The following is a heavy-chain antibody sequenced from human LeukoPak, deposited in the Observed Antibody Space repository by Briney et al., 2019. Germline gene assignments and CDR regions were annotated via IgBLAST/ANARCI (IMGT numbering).Heavy chain of an antibody. CDR3: ARDLPARRTYYCGSGSYLINWFDP. J-gene: IGHJ5*02. CDR1: GGSISSYY. D-gene: IGHD3-10*01. V-gene: IGHV4-4*07. CDR2: IYTSGST. Sequence: SETLSLTCTVSGGSISSYYWSWIRQPAGKGLEWIGRIYTSGSTNYNPSLKSRVTMSVDTSKNQFSLKLSSVTAADTAVYYCARDLPARRTYYCGSGSYLINWFDPWGQGTLVTVSS.